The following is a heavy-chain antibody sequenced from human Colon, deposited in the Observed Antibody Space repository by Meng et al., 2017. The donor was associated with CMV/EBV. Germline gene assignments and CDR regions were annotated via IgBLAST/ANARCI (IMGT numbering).Heavy chain of an antibody. V-gene: IGHV3-23*01. J-gene: IGHJ4*02. CDR1: GFTFSSHA. CDR3: AKDRVDDAYHFDY. Sequence: CAACGFTFSSHAMGWVRKAPGKGLEWVSAISGTGSRTPYADSARGRFTISRDNSKNTLYLQMNSLSAGDTAIYYCAKDRVDDAYHFDYWGQGTLVTVSS. CDR2: ISGTGSRT. D-gene: IGHD2-15*01.